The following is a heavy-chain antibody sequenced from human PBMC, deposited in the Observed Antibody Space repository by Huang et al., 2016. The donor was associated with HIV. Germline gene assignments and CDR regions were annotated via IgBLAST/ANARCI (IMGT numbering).Heavy chain of an antibody. J-gene: IGHJ4*02. CDR1: GDSFTSLP. V-gene: IGHV1-69*01. CDR2: CGPMHVSA. D-gene: IGHD3-22*01. Sequence: QVHLVQSGAEVKKPGSSVKVSCKASGDSFTSLPINWVRQALGQGLDWMGGCGPMHVSATYAQKFRGRVTISADESTSTSDRELSRLRSDDTAMYYCATSTPMLGESGGWSGKVVITENVPYVDWGQGTLVTVSS. CDR3: ATSTPMLGESGGWSGKVVITENVPYVD.